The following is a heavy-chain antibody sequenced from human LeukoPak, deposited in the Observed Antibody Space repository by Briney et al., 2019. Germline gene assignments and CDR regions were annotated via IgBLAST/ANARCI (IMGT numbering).Heavy chain of an antibody. CDR3: AKDQAVAAAGTEDY. CDR1: GLIFSNYA. V-gene: IGHV3-23*01. J-gene: IGHJ4*02. CDR2: ITGNSGTT. Sequence: GGSLRLSCAASGLIFSNYAMTWVRQAPGKGLEWVSSITGNSGTTKYADSVKGRFTMSRDNSRNTLYLQMDSLRAEDTAVYYCAKDQAVAAAGTEDYWGQGTLVTVSS. D-gene: IGHD6-13*01.